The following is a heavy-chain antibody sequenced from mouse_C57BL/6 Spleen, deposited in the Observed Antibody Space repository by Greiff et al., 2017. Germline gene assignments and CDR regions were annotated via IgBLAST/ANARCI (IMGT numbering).Heavy chain of an antibody. Sequence: VMLVESGPELVKPGASVKISCKASGYAFSSSWMNWVKQRPGKGLEWIGRIYPGDGDTNYNGKFKGKATLTAAKSSSTAYMQLSSLTSEDSAVYFCARSGGAYHDAMGYWGQGTSGTVSS. V-gene: IGHV1-82*01. CDR1: GYAFSSSW. CDR2: IYPGDGDT. J-gene: IGHJ4*01. CDR3: ARSGGAYHDAMGY. D-gene: IGHD3-1*01.